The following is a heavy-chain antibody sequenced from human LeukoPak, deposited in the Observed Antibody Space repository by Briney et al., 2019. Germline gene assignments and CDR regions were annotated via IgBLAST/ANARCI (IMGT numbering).Heavy chain of an antibody. D-gene: IGHD3-22*01. V-gene: IGHV3-53*01. J-gene: IGHJ4*02. CDR1: GFTVSSNY. CDR3: ARQDGSGYYPGYFDY. Sequence: GGSLRLSCAASGFTVSSNYMSWVRQAPGKGLEWVSIIYSGGSTYYADSVKGRFTISRDNSKNTLYLQMNSLRAEDTAVYYCARQDGSGYYPGYFDYWGQGTLVTVSS. CDR2: IYSGGST.